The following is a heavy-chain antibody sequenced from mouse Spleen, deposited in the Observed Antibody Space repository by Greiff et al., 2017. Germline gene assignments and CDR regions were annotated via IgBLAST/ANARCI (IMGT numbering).Heavy chain of an antibody. V-gene: IGHV14-3*01. J-gene: IGHJ2*01. CDR3: ATLGYYGSSYVFFDY. CDR1: GFNIKNTY. D-gene: IGHD1-1*01. Sequence: VQLQQSVAELVRPGASVKLSCTASGFNIKNTYMHWVKQMPEQGLEWIGRIDPANGNTKYAPKFQGKATITADTSSNTAYLQLSSLTSEDTAIYYCATLGYYGSSYVFFDYWGQGTTLTVSS. CDR2: IDPANGNT.